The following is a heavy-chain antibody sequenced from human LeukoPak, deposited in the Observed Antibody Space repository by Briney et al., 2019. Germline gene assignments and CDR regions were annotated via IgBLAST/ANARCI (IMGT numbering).Heavy chain of an antibody. CDR1: GGTFSSYT. CDR2: IIPIFGTA. V-gene: IGHV1-69*01. Sequence: SVKVSRKASGGTFSSYTISWVRQAPGQGLEWMGGIIPIFGTANYAQEFQGRVTITADESASTAYMELSSLRSEDTAVYYCARGTPTQSDRTLGFDYWGQGTLVTVSS. CDR3: ARGTPTQSDRTLGFDY. D-gene: IGHD1-14*01. J-gene: IGHJ4*02.